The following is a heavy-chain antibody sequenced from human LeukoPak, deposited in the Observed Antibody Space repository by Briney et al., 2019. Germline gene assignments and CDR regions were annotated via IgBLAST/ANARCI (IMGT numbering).Heavy chain of an antibody. D-gene: IGHD3-10*01. J-gene: IGHJ4*02. CDR2: ISSNGGNT. CDR1: GFTFSSYA. CDR3: VASGSYYYYFDY. Sequence: GGSLRLPCSASGFTFSSYAMHWVRQAPGKGLEYVSAISSNGGNTYYADSVKGRFTISRDNSKNTLYLQMSSLRAEDTAVYYCVASGSYYYYFDYWGEGTLIAVSS. V-gene: IGHV3-64D*06.